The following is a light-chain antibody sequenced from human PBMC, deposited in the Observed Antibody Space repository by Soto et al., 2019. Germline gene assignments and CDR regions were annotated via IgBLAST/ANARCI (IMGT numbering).Light chain of an antibody. J-gene: IGKJ5*01. Sequence: EIVLTQSPGTLSLSPCDRATLSCRASQSVATFLAWYQQKPGQAPRLLIYDASNRATGIPARFSGSGSGTDFTLTISSLDPEDFAVYYCQQRSNWPPEITFGQGTRLEIK. CDR2: DAS. V-gene: IGKV3-11*01. CDR1: QSVATF. CDR3: QQRSNWPPEIT.